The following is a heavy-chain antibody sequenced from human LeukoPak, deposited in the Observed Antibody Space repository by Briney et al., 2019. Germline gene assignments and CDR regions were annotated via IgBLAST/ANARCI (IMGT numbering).Heavy chain of an antibody. V-gene: IGHV3-15*04. D-gene: IGHD6-6*01. Sequence: GRSLRLSCAASGFTFNVAWMSWVRQTPGKGLQWVARSAATPDGPITEYATPVRGRFTISRDDSRNTVYLQMRSLRTDDTAIYYCVWSSTWNKRFYLDQWGQGTLVTVSS. CDR1: GFTFNVAW. CDR3: VWSSTWNKRFYLDQ. J-gene: IGHJ4*02. CDR2: SAATPDGPIT.